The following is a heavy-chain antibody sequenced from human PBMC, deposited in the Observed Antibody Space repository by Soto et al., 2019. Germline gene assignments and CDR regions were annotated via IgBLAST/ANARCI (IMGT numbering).Heavy chain of an antibody. CDR3: ARDLYDVWTGYSELDP. J-gene: IGHJ5*02. CDR2: LNCYNGNT. Sequence: ASVKVSCKASGYTFTSYGISWVRQAPGQGLEWMGWLNCYNGNTHYAQKFQGRVTLTTDTSTSTAYMELRSLRSDDTAVYYCARDLYDVWTGYSELDPWG. V-gene: IGHV1-18*01. D-gene: IGHD3-3*01. CDR1: GYTFTSYG.